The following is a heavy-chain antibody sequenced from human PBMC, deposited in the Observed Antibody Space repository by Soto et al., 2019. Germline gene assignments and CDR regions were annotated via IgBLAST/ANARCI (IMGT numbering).Heavy chain of an antibody. V-gene: IGHV3-23*01. D-gene: IGHD3-9*01. Sequence: GGSLRLSCAASGFTFSSYAMSWVRQAPGKGLEWVSAISGSGGSTYYADSVKGRFTISRDNSKNTPYLQMNSLRAEDTAVYYCAKRVLRYFDWLLEFDYWGQGTLVTV. CDR3: AKRVLRYFDWLLEFDY. CDR2: ISGSGGST. CDR1: GFTFSSYA. J-gene: IGHJ4*02.